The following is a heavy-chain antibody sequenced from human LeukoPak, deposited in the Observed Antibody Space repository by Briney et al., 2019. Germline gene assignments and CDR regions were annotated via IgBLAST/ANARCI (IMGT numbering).Heavy chain of an antibody. J-gene: IGHJ6*04. CDR2: IIPILGIA. CDR1: GGTFSSYT. V-gene: IGHV1-69*02. CDR3: ARGSGEAAAVPYYYGMDV. D-gene: IGHD6-13*01. Sequence: ASVKVSCKASGGTFSSYTISWVRQAPGQGLEWMGRIIPILGIANYAQKFQGRVTITADKSTSTAYMELSSLRSEDTAVYYCARGSGEAAAVPYYYGMDVWGKGTTVTVSS.